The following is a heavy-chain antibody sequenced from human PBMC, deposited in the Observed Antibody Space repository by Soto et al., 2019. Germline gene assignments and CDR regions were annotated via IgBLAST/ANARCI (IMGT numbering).Heavy chain of an antibody. V-gene: IGHV4-30-2*01. J-gene: IGHJ4*02. D-gene: IGHD5-12*01. CDR3: ASHPTITTNFDY. Sequence: SETLSLTCTVSGGSINSGGYSWTWIRQPPGKGLEWIGFIYHTGTTYYNPSLKSRVTISVDTSENQFALKLSSVTAADTAVYFCASHPTITTNFDYWGPGILVTVSS. CDR1: GGSINSGGYS. CDR2: IYHTGTT.